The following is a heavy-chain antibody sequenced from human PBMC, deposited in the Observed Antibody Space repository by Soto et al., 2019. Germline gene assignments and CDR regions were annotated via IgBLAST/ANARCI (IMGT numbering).Heavy chain of an antibody. D-gene: IGHD2-2*01. CDR3: AREVGHMDV. CDR1: GYTFTTYG. CDR2: VSPYNGDT. V-gene: IGHV1-18*04. Sequence: QVQLVQSGAEVKKPGASVKVSCKASGYTFTTYGINWVRQAPGQGLEWMGWVSPYNGDTTYAQKVQGRVTMTTDTSTRAAYRELRSLRSDDTAVYYCAREVGHMDVWGQGTTVTVPS. J-gene: IGHJ6*02.